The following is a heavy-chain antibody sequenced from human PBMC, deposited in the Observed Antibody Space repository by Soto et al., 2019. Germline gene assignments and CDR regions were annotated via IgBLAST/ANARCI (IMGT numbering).Heavy chain of an antibody. Sequence: SVKVSCKASGGTFSSYAISWVRQAPGQGLEWMGGIIPIFGTANYAQKFQGRVTITADKSTSTAYMELSSLRSEDTAVYSCARDRSIAAAGNHFDYWGQGTLVTVSS. CDR2: IIPIFGTA. V-gene: IGHV1-69*06. CDR3: ARDRSIAAAGNHFDY. J-gene: IGHJ4*02. D-gene: IGHD6-13*01. CDR1: GGTFSSYA.